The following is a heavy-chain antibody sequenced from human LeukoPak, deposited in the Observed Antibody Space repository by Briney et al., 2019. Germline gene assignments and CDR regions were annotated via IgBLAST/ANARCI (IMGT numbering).Heavy chain of an antibody. Sequence: GGSLRLSCAASGFTFSNSATHWVRQAPGKGLEWVAIISYDGSNKYYADSVKGRFTISRDNSKNTLYLQMNSLRAEDTAVYYCARGTAYYDFWSGYVDYWGQGNLVTVSS. CDR3: ARGTAYYDFWSGYVDY. CDR1: GFTFSNSA. D-gene: IGHD3-3*01. J-gene: IGHJ4*02. CDR2: ISYDGSNK. V-gene: IGHV3-30-3*01.